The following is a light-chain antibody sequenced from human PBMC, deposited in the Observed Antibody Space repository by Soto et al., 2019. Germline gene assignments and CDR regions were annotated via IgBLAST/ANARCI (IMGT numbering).Light chain of an antibody. V-gene: IGKV3-11*01. CDR1: QSVSRY. Sequence: EIVLSQSPGTLSLSPGERATLSCRASQSVSRYLTWYQQKPGQGPRVLIYDTSNRATGIPARFSGSGSGTDFTLTISGLEPADLGVYYCQQRHNWPITFGQGTRLEI. J-gene: IGKJ5*01. CDR2: DTS. CDR3: QQRHNWPIT.